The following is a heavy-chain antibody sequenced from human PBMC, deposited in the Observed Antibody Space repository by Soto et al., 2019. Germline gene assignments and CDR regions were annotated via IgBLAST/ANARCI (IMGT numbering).Heavy chain of an antibody. CDR3: AREIVVARGASYFDY. CDR1: GFTFDDYA. Sequence: GGSLRLSCAASGFTFDDYAMHWVRQAPGKGLEWVSGINWDSGNIAYGDSVKGRFTISRDNAKNSLYLQMNSLRAEDTAVYYCAREIVVARGASYFDYWGPGTLVTVSS. CDR2: INWDSGNI. V-gene: IGHV3-9*01. J-gene: IGHJ4*02. D-gene: IGHD2-2*01.